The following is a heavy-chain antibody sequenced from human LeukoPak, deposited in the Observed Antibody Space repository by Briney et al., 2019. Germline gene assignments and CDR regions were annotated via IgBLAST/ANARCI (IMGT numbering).Heavy chain of an antibody. V-gene: IGHV4-59*11. CDR3: ARGYSSSWPLYYFDY. J-gene: IGHJ4*02. CDR1: GGSISSHY. CDR2: IYYSGST. D-gene: IGHD6-13*01. Sequence: SETLSLTCTVSGGSISSHYWSWIRQPPGKGLEWIGYIYYSGSTNYNPSLKSRVTISVDPSKNQFSLKLSSVTAADTAVYYCARGYSSSWPLYYFDYWGQGTLVTVSS.